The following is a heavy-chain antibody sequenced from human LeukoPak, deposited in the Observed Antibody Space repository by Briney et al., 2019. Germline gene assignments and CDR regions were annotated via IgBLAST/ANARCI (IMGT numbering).Heavy chain of an antibody. V-gene: IGHV1-8*01. CDR3: ARVGNVDY. CDR1: GYTFTSYD. J-gene: IGHJ4*02. Sequence: GASVKVSCKSSGYTFTSYDINWVRQPTGQGREWMGWMNPNSGNTGYAQKFQGRLTMTRNTSISTAYMELSSLRPEDTAVYYCARVGNVDYWGQGTLVTVSS. CDR2: MNPNSGNT.